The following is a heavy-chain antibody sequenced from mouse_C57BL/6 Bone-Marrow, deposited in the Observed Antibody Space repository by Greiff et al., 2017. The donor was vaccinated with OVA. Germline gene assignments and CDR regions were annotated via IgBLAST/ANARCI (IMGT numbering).Heavy chain of an antibody. D-gene: IGHD4-1*01. CDR2: SRNKANDYTT. CDR3: ARDDWDWYFDV. J-gene: IGHJ1*03. CDR1: GFTFSDFY. Sequence: EVQGVESGGGLVQSGRSLRLSCATSGFTFSDFYMEWVRQAPGKGLEWIAASRNKANDYTTEYSASVKGRFIVSRDTSQSILYLQMNALGAEDTAIDYCARDDWDWYFDVWGTGTTVTVSS. V-gene: IGHV7-1*01.